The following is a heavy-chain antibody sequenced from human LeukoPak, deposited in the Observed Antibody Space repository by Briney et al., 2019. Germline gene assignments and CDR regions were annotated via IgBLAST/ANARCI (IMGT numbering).Heavy chain of an antibody. CDR1: GYTFTSYG. D-gene: IGHD6-19*01. CDR2: ISAYNGNT. J-gene: IGHJ6*03. CDR3: ARVGQQWLVMDV. V-gene: IGHV1-18*04. Sequence: ASVKVSCKASGYTFTSYGISWVRQAPGQGREGMGWISAYNGNTNYAQKLQGRVTMTTDTSTSTAYMELRSLRSDDTAVYYCARVGQQWLVMDVWGKGTTVTVSS.